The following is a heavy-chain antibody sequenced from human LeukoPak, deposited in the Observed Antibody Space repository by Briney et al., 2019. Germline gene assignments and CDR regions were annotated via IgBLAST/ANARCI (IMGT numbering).Heavy chain of an antibody. V-gene: IGHV4-59*01. Sequence: PETLSLTCAVSGDSISSYYWSWIRQPPGKGLEWIGYIYYSGNTNYNPSLKSRVTMSVDTSRNQFSLKLTSVTAADTAVYYCATAPGGSYPYYFDHWGQGTLVTISS. J-gene: IGHJ4*02. CDR3: ATAPGGSYPYYFDH. CDR1: GDSISSYY. D-gene: IGHD2-15*01. CDR2: IYYSGNT.